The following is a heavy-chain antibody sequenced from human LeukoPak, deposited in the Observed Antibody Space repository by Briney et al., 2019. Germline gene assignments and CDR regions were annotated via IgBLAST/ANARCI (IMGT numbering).Heavy chain of an antibody. CDR3: ARAYYDFWSGSASAFDI. D-gene: IGHD3-3*01. CDR2: IYTRGST. Sequence: TSQTLSLTCTVSGGSISSGSYYWSWIRQPAGKGLEWIGRIYTRGSTNYNPSLKSRVTISVDTSKNQFSLKLSSVTAADTAVYYCARAYYDFWSGSASAFDIWGQGTMVTVSS. CDR1: GGSISSGSYY. J-gene: IGHJ3*02. V-gene: IGHV4-61*02.